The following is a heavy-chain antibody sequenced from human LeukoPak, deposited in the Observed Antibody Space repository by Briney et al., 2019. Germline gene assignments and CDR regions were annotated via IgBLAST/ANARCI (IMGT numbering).Heavy chain of an antibody. CDR2: IKQDGSEK. Sequence: GGSLRLSCAASGFTFSSYWMSWVRQAPGKGLEWVANIKQDGSEKYYVDSVKGRFTISRDNAKNSLYLQMNSLRAEDTTVYYCARSMTTDEGYFDYWGQGTLVTVSS. CDR3: ARSMTTDEGYFDY. CDR1: GFTFSSYW. D-gene: IGHD4-17*01. J-gene: IGHJ4*02. V-gene: IGHV3-7*05.